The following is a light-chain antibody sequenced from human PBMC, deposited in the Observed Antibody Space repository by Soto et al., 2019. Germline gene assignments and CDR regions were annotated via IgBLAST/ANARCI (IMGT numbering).Light chain of an antibody. J-gene: IGLJ2*01. Sequence: QSALTQPASVSWSPGQSITISCTGASSDVGGYNYVSWYQHHPGKAPKLMIYDVSNRPSGVSNRFSDSKSGNTASLIISGLQAEDEADYYCSSYTRSSTLFGGGTKLTVL. CDR3: SSYTRSSTL. CDR1: SSDVGGYNY. V-gene: IGLV2-14*03. CDR2: DVS.